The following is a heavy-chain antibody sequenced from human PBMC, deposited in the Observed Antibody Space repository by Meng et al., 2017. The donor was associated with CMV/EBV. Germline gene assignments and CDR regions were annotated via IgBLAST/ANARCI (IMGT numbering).Heavy chain of an antibody. J-gene: IGHJ5*02. CDR2: INHSGST. D-gene: IGHD2-2*01. CDR3: ARVGHSFVVVPAAKCCWFDP. Sequence: FSGYYWSWIRQPPGKGLAWIGEINHSGSTNYNPSLKSRVTISVDTSKNQFSLKLSSVTAADTAVYYCARVGHSFVVVPAAKCCWFDPWGQGTLVTVSS. V-gene: IGHV4-34*01. CDR1: FSGYY.